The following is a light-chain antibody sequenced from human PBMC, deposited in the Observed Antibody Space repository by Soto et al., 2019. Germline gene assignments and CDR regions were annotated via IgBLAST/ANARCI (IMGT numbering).Light chain of an antibody. CDR3: HQRNT. J-gene: IGKJ5*01. V-gene: IGKV3D-20*02. CDR1: QSVSNNY. Sequence: EIVLTQSPGTLSLSPGERSTLSCRASQSVSNNYLAWYQQKPGKAPRLLIYGASNRATGVPPRFSGSRSGTDLTLTISSVEPEDFALYYCHQRNTFGQGTRLEIK. CDR2: GAS.